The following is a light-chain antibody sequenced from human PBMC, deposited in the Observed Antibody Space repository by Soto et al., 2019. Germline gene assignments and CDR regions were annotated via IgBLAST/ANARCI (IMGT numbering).Light chain of an antibody. J-gene: IGKJ1*01. CDR3: QQYNNWPRT. V-gene: IGKV3-15*01. CDR2: GAS. CDR1: RRVGRN. Sequence: EIVMTQSPATLSVSQGERATLSARASRRVGRNLAWYQQKPAKPPRLLFYGASTGATGLPARFSGSGSGTEFTLTISSLQSEDFAVYYCQQYNNWPRTFGQGTKVEIK.